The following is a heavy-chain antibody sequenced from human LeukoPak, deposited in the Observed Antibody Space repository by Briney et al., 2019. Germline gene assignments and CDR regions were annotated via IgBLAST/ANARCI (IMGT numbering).Heavy chain of an antibody. Sequence: GGSLRLSCAASGFTFSSYAMSWVRQAPGKGLEWVSAISGSGGSTYYADSVKGRFTISRDNSKNTLCLQMNSLRAEDTAVYYCAKVHSSGYFRYWGQGTLVTVSS. V-gene: IGHV3-23*01. D-gene: IGHD6-19*01. CDR1: GFTFSSYA. CDR2: ISGSGGST. CDR3: AKVHSSGYFRY. J-gene: IGHJ4*02.